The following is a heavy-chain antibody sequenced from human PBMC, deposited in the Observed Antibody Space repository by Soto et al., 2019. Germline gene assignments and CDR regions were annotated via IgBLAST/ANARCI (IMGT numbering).Heavy chain of an antibody. Sequence: GGSLRLSCAASGFTFSSYAMSWVRQAPGKGLEWVSAISGSGGSTYYADPVKGRFTISRDNSKNTLYLQMNGLRAEDTAVYYCASYDFWTNFDYWGQGTLVTVSS. J-gene: IGHJ4*02. CDR3: ASYDFWTNFDY. V-gene: IGHV3-23*01. CDR1: GFTFSSYA. D-gene: IGHD3-3*01. CDR2: ISGSGGST.